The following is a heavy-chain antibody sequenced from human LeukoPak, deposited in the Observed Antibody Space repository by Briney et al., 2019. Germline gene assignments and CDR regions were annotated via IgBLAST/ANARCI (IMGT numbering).Heavy chain of an antibody. Sequence: GGSLRLSCAASGFTFDDYGMSWVRQAPGKGLEWVSGINWNGGSTGYADSVKGRFTISRDNAKNSLYLQMNSLRAEDTALYYCARGADGGSYYYYYYMDVWGKGTTVTVSS. V-gene: IGHV3-20*04. J-gene: IGHJ6*03. CDR2: INWNGGST. CDR3: ARGADGGSYYYYYYMDV. D-gene: IGHD1-26*01. CDR1: GFTFDDYG.